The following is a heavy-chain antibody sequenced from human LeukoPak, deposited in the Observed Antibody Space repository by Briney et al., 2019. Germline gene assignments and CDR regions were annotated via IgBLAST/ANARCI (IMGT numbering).Heavy chain of an antibody. V-gene: IGHV3-7*01. Sequence: GGSLRLSCAASGFTFSNYWMSWVHQAPGKGLDWVAKINEGGSEKHYVDSVKGRFTISRDNAKNSLYLEMNGLRAEDTAVYYCAKDNNGVPGTWGQGTQVTVSS. J-gene: IGHJ5*02. CDR3: AKDNNGVPGT. CDR1: GFTFSNYW. D-gene: IGHD2-8*01. CDR2: INEGGSEK.